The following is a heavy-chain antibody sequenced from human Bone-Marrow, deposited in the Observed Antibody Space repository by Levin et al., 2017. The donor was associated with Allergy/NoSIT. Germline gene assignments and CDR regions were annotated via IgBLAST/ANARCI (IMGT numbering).Heavy chain of an antibody. CDR1: GYTFTSYA. Sequence: ASVKVSCKASGYTFTSYAMHWVRQAPGQRLEWMGWINAGNGNTKYSQKFQGRVTITRDTSASTAYMELSSLRSEDTAVYYCARDPDEIYGDPGYYYYYMDVWGKGTTVTVSS. V-gene: IGHV1-3*01. CDR2: INAGNGNT. J-gene: IGHJ6*03. CDR3: ARDPDEIYGDPGYYYYYMDV. D-gene: IGHD4-17*01.